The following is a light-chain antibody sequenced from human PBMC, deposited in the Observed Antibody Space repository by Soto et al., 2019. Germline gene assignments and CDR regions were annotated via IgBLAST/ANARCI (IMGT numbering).Light chain of an antibody. Sequence: EIVLTQSPATLSLSPGERATLSCRASQSVSRYLAWYQQKVGQAPRLLIYDASNRATGIPARFSGSGSGTDFTLTISSLEPEDFAVYYCQQRSDGPRTFGQGTKVEIK. CDR2: DAS. CDR3: QQRSDGPRT. CDR1: QSVSRY. V-gene: IGKV3-11*01. J-gene: IGKJ1*01.